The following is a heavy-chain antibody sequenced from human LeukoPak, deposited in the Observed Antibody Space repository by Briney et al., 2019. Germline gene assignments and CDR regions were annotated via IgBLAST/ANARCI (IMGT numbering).Heavy chain of an antibody. CDR2: INSDGRMT. D-gene: IGHD2-21*02. CDR1: GFTFSSYW. J-gene: IGHJ3*02. Sequence: GGSLRLSCAASGFTFSSYWMDWVRQAPGKGLVWVSGINSDGRMTRYAESVKGRFTISIDNAKNTLYLQMNSLRAEDTSVYYCARVGSTDGPHAFDIWGQGTMVTVSS. CDR3: ARVGSTDGPHAFDI. V-gene: IGHV3-74*01.